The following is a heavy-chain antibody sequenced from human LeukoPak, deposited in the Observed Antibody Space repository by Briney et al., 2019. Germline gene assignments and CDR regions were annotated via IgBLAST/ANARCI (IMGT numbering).Heavy chain of an antibody. CDR3: AQMAARTPSWYFDL. D-gene: IGHD5-24*01. J-gene: IGHJ2*01. Sequence: GGSLRLSCAASGFTVSSNYMSWVRQAPGKGLEWVSVIYSGGSTYYADSVKGRFTISRDNSKNTLYLQMNSLRAEDTAVYYYAQMAARTPSWYFDLWGRGTLVTVSS. CDR2: IYSGGST. V-gene: IGHV3-53*01. CDR1: GFTVSSNY.